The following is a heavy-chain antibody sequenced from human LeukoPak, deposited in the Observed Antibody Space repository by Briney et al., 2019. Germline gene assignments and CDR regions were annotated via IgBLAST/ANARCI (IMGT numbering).Heavy chain of an antibody. CDR2: IYSGGST. CDR3: VYYYDSSGPFDY. Sequence: GGSLRLSCAASGFTVSSNYMSWVRQALGKGLEWVSVIYSGGSTYYADSVKGRFTISRDNSKNTLYLQMNSLRAEDTAVYYCVYYYDSSGPFDYWGQGTLVTVSS. J-gene: IGHJ4*02. D-gene: IGHD3-22*01. V-gene: IGHV3-53*01. CDR1: GFTVSSNY.